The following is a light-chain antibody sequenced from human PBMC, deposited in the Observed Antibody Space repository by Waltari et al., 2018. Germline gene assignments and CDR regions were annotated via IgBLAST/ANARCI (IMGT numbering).Light chain of an antibody. J-gene: IGKJ1*01. V-gene: IGKV4-1*01. Sequence: DIVMTQATDSLAVSLGERATINSKSSQSVLYSSNNKYYLAWYQHKPGQPPKLLIYWASIRESGVPDRFSGSGSGTDFTLTISSLQAEDVAVYYCQQYYSSPRTFGQGTKVEIK. CDR3: QQYYSSPRT. CDR1: QSVLYSSNNKYY. CDR2: WAS.